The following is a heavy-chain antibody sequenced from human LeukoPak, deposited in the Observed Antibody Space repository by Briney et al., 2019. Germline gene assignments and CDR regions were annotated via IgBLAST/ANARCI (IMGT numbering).Heavy chain of an antibody. CDR2: IKSKTDGGTT. D-gene: IGHD3-22*01. CDR1: GFTFSSYG. CDR3: TTDLRITMIDY. Sequence: PGRSQRLSCAASGFTFSSYGMHWVRQAPGKGLEWVGRIKSKTDGGTTDYAAPVKGRFTISRDDSKNTLYLQMNSLKTEDTAVYYCTTDLRITMIDYWGQGTLVTVSS. V-gene: IGHV3-15*01. J-gene: IGHJ4*02.